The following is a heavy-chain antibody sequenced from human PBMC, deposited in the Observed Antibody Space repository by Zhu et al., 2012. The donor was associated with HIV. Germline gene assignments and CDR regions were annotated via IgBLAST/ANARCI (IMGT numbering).Heavy chain of an antibody. V-gene: IGHV4-34*01. J-gene: IGHJ1*01. CDR3: ARAPEYFYDKSGYYSEYFQY. D-gene: IGHD3-22*01. Sequence: QVQLQQWDAGLLRPSETLSLTCDVDGGSSRGFFWSWIRQPPGKGLEWIGEINHSGTINYNPSLKSRVTMSIDTSNNQISLKLSSVTAADTAVYYCARAPEYFYDKSGYYSEYFQYWGQGALVTVSS. CDR2: INHSGTI. CDR1: GGSSRGFF.